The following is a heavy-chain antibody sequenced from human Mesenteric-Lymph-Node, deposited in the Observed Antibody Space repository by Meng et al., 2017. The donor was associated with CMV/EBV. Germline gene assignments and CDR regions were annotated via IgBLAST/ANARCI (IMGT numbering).Heavy chain of an antibody. CDR1: FSFDDYG. V-gene: IGHV3-20*03. Sequence: FSFDDYGVSWVRQAPGKGLEWVSGINWNGGSTGYADSVKGPFTISRDNAKNSLYLQMNSLRAEDTALYYCAGYCSTTNCYMWNWFDPLGQGTLVTVSS. J-gene: IGHJ5*02. CDR3: AGYCSTTNCYMWNWFDP. CDR2: INWNGGST. D-gene: IGHD2-2*03.